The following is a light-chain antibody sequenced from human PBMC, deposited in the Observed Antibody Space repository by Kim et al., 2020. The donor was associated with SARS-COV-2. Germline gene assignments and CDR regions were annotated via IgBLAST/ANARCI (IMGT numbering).Light chain of an antibody. Sequence: QSALTQPASVSGSPGQSITISCTGTSSDVGGYNYVSWYQQYPGKAPKLMIYDVSKRPSGVSNRFSGSKSGNTASLTLSGLQAADEADYYCSSYSGSSTWVFGGGTQLTVL. CDR3: SSYSGSSTWV. V-gene: IGLV2-14*01. CDR2: DVS. J-gene: IGLJ3*02. CDR1: SSDVGGYNY.